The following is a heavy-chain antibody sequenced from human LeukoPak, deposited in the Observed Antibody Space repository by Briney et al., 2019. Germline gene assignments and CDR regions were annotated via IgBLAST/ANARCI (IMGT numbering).Heavy chain of an antibody. Sequence: QPGGSLRLSCAASGFTFSSYWMHWVRQAPGKGLMWVSRINTDGSSKTYAHSVKGRLTISRDNAKNTVYLQMHSLRAEDTAVYYCATGIKATQKTFDSWGQGTLVTVSS. D-gene: IGHD1-14*01. J-gene: IGHJ4*02. CDR3: ATGIKATQKTFDS. V-gene: IGHV3-74*03. CDR2: INTDGSSK. CDR1: GFTFSSYW.